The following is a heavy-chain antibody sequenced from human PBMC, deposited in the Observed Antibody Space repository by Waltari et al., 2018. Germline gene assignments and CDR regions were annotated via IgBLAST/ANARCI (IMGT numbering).Heavy chain of an antibody. CDR2: IYYSGST. J-gene: IGHJ4*02. CDR3: ARRGRGAGKPSYFDY. D-gene: IGHD3-10*01. Sequence: QVQLQESGPGLVKPSETLSLTCTVSGDSISSYYWSWIRQPPGKGLEWIGYIYYSGSTTYNPSLKSRVTISVDTAKNQFPLKLSSVTAADTAVYYCARRGRGAGKPSYFDYWGQGTLVTVSS. CDR1: GDSISSYY. V-gene: IGHV4-59*08.